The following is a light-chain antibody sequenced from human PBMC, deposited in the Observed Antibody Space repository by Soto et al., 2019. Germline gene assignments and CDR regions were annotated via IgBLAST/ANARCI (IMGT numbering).Light chain of an antibody. CDR3: CSYAGNFYV. CDR2: DVS. Sequence: QSVLTQPPSVSGSPGQSVAISSTGTSSDVGGSNGVSWYQQPPGTAPKLIIYDVSNRPSGVPDRFSGSKSGNTASLTISGLQAEDEADYSCCSYAGNFYVFGSGTKVTVL. V-gene: IGLV2-18*02. CDR1: SSDVGGSNG. J-gene: IGLJ1*01.